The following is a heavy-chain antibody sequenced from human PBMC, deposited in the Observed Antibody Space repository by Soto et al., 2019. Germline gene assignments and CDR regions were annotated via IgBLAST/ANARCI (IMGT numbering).Heavy chain of an antibody. CDR2: ISSSSSYI. Sequence: GGSMRLSCAASGFTFSSYSMNWVRQAPGKGLEWVSSISSSSSYIYYADSVKGRFTISRDNAKNSLYLQMNSLRAEDTAVYYCARDAVAGTFDYWGQGPLVTVSS. V-gene: IGHV3-21*01. D-gene: IGHD6-19*01. J-gene: IGHJ4*02. CDR3: ARDAVAGTFDY. CDR1: GFTFSSYS.